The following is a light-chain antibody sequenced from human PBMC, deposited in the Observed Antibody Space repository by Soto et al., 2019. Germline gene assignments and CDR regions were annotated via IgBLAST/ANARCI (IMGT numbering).Light chain of an antibody. CDR2: WAS. V-gene: IGKV4-1*01. CDR1: QRVLYSTNNKNY. Sequence: DIVMTQSPDSLAVSLGERAAINCKSSQRVLYSTNNKNYLAWYQQKPGQPPKLLIYWASTRESGVPDRFSGSGSGTDFTLTISSLQAEDVAVYYCQQYYSTPLTFGRGTRVEIK. CDR3: QQYYSTPLT. J-gene: IGKJ1*01.